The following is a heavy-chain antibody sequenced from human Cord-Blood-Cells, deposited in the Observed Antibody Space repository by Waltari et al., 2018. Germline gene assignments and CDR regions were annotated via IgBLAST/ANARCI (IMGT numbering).Heavy chain of an antibody. J-gene: IGHJ5*02. CDR2: INHSGST. CDR1: GGSFSGYY. D-gene: IGHD3-9*01. V-gene: IGHV4-34*01. CDR3: AGRPILTGYWFDP. Sequence: QVQLQQWGAGLLKPSETLSLTCAVYGGSFSGYYWSWIRQPPGKGREGIGEINHSGSTNYNPSLKSRVTISVDTSKNQFSLKRSSVTAADTAVYYCAGRPILTGYWFDPWGQGTLVTVSS.